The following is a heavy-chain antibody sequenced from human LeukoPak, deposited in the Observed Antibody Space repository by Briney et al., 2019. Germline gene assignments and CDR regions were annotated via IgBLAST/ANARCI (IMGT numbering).Heavy chain of an antibody. V-gene: IGHV1-8*01. D-gene: IGHD7-27*01. J-gene: IGHJ4*02. CDR1: GYTFVSYD. CDR3: TRGPPNWGYDF. Sequence: GASAKVSCKASGYTFVSYDINWVRQATGQGPEWMGWMSPKSGNTGYAQKFQGRVTMTRDTSINTAYMELSGLISEDTAVYYCTRGPPNWGYDFWGQGTLVTVSS. CDR2: MSPKSGNT.